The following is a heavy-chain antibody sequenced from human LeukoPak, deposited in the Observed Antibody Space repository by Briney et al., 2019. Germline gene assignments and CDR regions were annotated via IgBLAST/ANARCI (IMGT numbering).Heavy chain of an antibody. CDR1: GYSISSNNW. D-gene: IGHD6-19*01. Sequence: SDTLSLTCAVSGYSISSNNWWAWVRQPPGKGLGWIGYIYYNGNTYYNPYNPSLTSRVTMSVDTSKNQFSLKLDSVTEIDTAMYYCARNQAVAANRGASDVWGQGTMVTVSS. CDR2: IYYNGNT. CDR3: ARNQAVAANRGASDV. J-gene: IGHJ3*01. V-gene: IGHV4-28*01.